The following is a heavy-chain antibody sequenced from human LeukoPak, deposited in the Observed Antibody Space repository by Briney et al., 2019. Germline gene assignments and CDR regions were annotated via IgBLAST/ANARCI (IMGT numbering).Heavy chain of an antibody. CDR2: IIPIFGTA. CDR3: ARIPIVVVPAAAMVPYYFDY. D-gene: IGHD2-2*01. V-gene: IGHV1-69*05. Sequence: ASVKVSCKASGGTFSSYAISWVRQAPGQGLEWMGGIIPIFGTANYAQKFQGRVTITTDESTSTAYMELSSLRSEDTTVYYCARIPIVVVPAAAMVPYYFDYWGQGTLVTVSS. J-gene: IGHJ4*02. CDR1: GGTFSSYA.